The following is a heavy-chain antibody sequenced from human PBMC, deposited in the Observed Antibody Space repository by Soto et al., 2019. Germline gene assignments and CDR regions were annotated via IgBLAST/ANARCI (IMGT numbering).Heavy chain of an antibody. V-gene: IGHV3-48*03. CDR2: ISSSGGSI. J-gene: IGHJ4*02. D-gene: IGHD3-9*01. CDR1: VFTFSSYE. Sequence: GGSLRLSCAASVFTFSSYEMNWVRQAPGKGLEWVSYISSSGGSIYYADSVKGRFTISRDNAKRSLYLEINSLRAEDTAVYYCARAPFLTGYLDYWGQGTLVTVSS. CDR3: ARAPFLTGYLDY.